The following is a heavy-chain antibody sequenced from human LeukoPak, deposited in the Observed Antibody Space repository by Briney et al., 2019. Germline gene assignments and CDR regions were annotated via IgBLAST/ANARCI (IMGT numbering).Heavy chain of an antibody. D-gene: IGHD3-22*01. J-gene: IGHJ6*02. Sequence: SQTLSLTCTVSGVSIISVGYYWSWIRHHPGKGLECIGYIYYSVSTYYNPSLKSLVTISVNTSKNQFSLKLRSVTAAGTAVYYCARDRGSSGYYYYGMDVWGQGTTVTVSS. CDR3: ARDRGSSGYYYYGMDV. CDR1: GVSIISVGYY. V-gene: IGHV4-31*01. CDR2: IYYSVST.